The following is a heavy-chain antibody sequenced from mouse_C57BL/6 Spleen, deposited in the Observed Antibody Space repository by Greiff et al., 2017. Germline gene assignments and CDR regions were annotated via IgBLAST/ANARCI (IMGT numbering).Heavy chain of an antibody. CDR1: GYTFTDYN. CDR3: ARSEVYDYDFAMDY. CDR2: INPNNGGT. D-gene: IGHD2-4*01. J-gene: IGHJ4*01. Sequence: VQLKESGPELVKPGASVKIPCKASGYTFTDYNMDWVKQSHGKSLEWIGDINPNNGGTIYNQKFKGKATLTVDKSSSTAYMELRSLTSEDTAVYYCARSEVYDYDFAMDYWGQGTSVTVSS. V-gene: IGHV1-18*01.